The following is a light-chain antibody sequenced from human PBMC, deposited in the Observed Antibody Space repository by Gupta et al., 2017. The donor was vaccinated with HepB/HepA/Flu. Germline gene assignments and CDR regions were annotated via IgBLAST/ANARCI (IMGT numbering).Light chain of an antibody. Sequence: DIQMTQSPSSLSASVGDRVTITCRASQSISSYLNWYQQKPGKAPKLLIYAATSLQSGVPSSFSGSGSGTDFTITISRLQPEDFATYYHQQSYSTPQTFGQGTKVEIK. CDR2: AAT. V-gene: IGKV1-39*01. CDR3: QQSYSTPQT. J-gene: IGKJ1*01. CDR1: QSISSY.